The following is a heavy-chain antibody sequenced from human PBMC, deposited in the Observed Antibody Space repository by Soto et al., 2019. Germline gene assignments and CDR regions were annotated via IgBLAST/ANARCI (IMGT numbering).Heavy chain of an antibody. CDR1: GFTFDDYV. J-gene: IGHJ5*02. Sequence: VQLVESGGGLVQPGGSLRLSCAASGFTFDDYVMHWVRQAPGKGLEWVSGISWKSGTIGYADSVQGRFTISRDNAKNSLYLPMSSLRTEDTAFYYCAKDMSARSDSWLNWFDPWGQGTLVTVSS. V-gene: IGHV3-9*01. CDR3: AKDMSARSDSWLNWFDP. CDR2: ISWKSGTI. D-gene: IGHD2-2*01.